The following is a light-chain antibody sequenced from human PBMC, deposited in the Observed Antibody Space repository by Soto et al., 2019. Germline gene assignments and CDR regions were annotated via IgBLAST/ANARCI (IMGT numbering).Light chain of an antibody. Sequence: QSALTQPPSASGSPGQSGTISCTGTSSDIGAYNYVSWYRQNPGEAPKLMIYEVSNRPSGVPHRFSGSKSGNTASLTVSGLQAEDEADYYCTSYVGRDSRVFGGGTKLTVL. CDR3: TSYVGRDSRV. J-gene: IGLJ3*02. CDR2: EVS. V-gene: IGLV2-8*01. CDR1: SSDIGAYNY.